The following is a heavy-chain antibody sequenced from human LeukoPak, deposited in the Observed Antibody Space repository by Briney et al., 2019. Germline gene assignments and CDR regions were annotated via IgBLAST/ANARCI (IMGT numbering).Heavy chain of an antibody. Sequence: PGGSLRLSCAASGFTFSSYWVSWLPRAPGRGREWVANIKQDGSEQYYVDSMKGRFTLARDNAKNSLYLQMNSLRAKDTAVYDCARSALLGWAQYGYGSGSFDYWGQGTLVTVSS. CDR3: ARSALLGWAQYGYGSGSFDY. CDR2: IKQDGSEQ. V-gene: IGHV3-7*01. CDR1: GFTFSSYW. D-gene: IGHD3-10*01. J-gene: IGHJ4*02.